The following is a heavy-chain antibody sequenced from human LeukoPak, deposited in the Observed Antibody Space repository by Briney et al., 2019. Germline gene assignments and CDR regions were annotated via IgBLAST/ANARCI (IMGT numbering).Heavy chain of an antibody. CDR1: GFTFSSYG. J-gene: IGHJ4*02. D-gene: IGHD5-12*01. V-gene: IGHV3-23*01. CDR2: ISGSGGST. Sequence: GGSLRLSCAASGFTFSSYGMSWVRQAPGKGLEWVSAISGSGGSTYYADSVKGRFTISRDNSKNTLFLQLNSLRAEDTAVYYCAKASLVATVWSYFDYWGQGTLVTVST. CDR3: AKASLVATVWSYFDY.